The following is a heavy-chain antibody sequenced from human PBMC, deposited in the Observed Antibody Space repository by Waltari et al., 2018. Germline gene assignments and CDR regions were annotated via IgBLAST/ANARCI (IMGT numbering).Heavy chain of an antibody. CDR1: GFTFDDYA. Sequence: EVQLVESGGGLVQPGRSLRLSCAASGFTFDDYALHWVREAPGKGLEGVSGISWNSGSRGYADSVKGRFTISRDNAKNSLYLQMNSLRAEDTALYYCAKGQYYDFWSGYLDWGQGTLVTVSS. CDR2: ISWNSGSR. CDR3: AKGQYYDFWSGYLD. D-gene: IGHD3-3*01. J-gene: IGHJ4*02. V-gene: IGHV3-9*01.